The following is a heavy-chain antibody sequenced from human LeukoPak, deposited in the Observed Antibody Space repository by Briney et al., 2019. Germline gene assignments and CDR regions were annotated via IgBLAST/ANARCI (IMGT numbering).Heavy chain of an antibody. D-gene: IGHD3-22*01. V-gene: IGHV4-59*12. CDR2: VYYSGST. CDR3: AIHYDSSGYYAY. Sequence: SETLSLTCTVSGGSISSYYWSWIRQPPGKGLDWIGYVYYSGSTNYNPSLTSRVTISIDRSKNQFSLKLNSVTAADTAVYYCAIHYDSSGYYAYWGQGTLVTVSS. CDR1: GGSISSYY. J-gene: IGHJ4*02.